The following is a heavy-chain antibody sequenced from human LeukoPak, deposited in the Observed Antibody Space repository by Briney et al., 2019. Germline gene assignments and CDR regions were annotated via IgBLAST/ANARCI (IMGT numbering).Heavy chain of an antibody. V-gene: IGHV3-48*01. J-gene: IGHJ6*03. Sequence: PGGSLRLSCAASGFTFSSYALHWVRQAPGKGLEWVSYISSSSSTIYYADSVKGRFTISRDNAKNSLYLQMNSLGAEDTAVYYYARDALRFLEWLLVGYYYMDVWGKGTTVTVSS. D-gene: IGHD3-3*01. CDR1: GFTFSSYA. CDR2: ISSSSSTI. CDR3: ARDALRFLEWLLVGYYYMDV.